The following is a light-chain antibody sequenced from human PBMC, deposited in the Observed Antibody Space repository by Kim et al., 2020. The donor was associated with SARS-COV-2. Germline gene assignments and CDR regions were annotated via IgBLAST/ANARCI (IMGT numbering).Light chain of an antibody. Sequence: VSVGGKVTISCRASRVITYSLSCYQQNPGKVPQLLSYAASALQSGVPSRFSGSGSGTDFTLTISSLQPEDVATYYCQKYNSAPWTFGQGTKVDIK. V-gene: IGKV1-27*01. CDR3: QKYNSAPWT. CDR2: AAS. J-gene: IGKJ1*01. CDR1: RVITYS.